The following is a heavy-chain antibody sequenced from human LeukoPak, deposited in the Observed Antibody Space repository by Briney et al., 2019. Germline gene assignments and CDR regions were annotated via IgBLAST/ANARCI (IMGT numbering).Heavy chain of an antibody. D-gene: IGHD3-9*01. V-gene: IGHV3-74*01. CDR1: GVTFSYYW. CDR2: IDSDGSSR. Sequence: GGSLRLSCAASGVTFSYYWMHWVRQAPGKGLVWVSRIDSDGSSRSYAGSVKGRFTISRDNAKNTLYLQMSSLRAEDTAVYYCPTYDILTGYYYWGQGTLVTVSS. CDR3: PTYDILTGYYY. J-gene: IGHJ4*02.